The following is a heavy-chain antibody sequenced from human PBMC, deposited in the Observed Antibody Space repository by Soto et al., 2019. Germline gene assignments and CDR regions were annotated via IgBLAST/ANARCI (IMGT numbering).Heavy chain of an antibody. J-gene: IGHJ6*02. CDR2: IYYSGST. CDR1: GGSISSYY. Sequence: PSETLSLTCTVSGGSISSYYWSWVRQHPGKGLEWIGYIYYSGSTYYNPSLKSRVTISVDTSKNQLSLRLSSVTAADTAVYYCGRQPGHCGSTTCFGYYSVDVWGQGTTVTVSS. CDR3: GRQPGHCGSTTCFGYYSVDV. V-gene: IGHV4-59*08. D-gene: IGHD2-2*01.